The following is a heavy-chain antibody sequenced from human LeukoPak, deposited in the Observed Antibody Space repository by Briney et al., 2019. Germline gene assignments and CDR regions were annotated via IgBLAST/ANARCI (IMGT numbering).Heavy chain of an antibody. Sequence: WGSLRLSCAASGFTFSSYGMSWVGQAPGKGLEWVSAISGSGGSTYYADSVKGRFTISRDNSKNTLYLQMNSLRAEDTAVYYCAKDSAFYYIDVWGKGTTVIISS. CDR2: ISGSGGST. V-gene: IGHV3-23*01. J-gene: IGHJ6*03. D-gene: IGHD3-10*01. CDR3: AKDSAFYYIDV. CDR1: GFTFSSYG.